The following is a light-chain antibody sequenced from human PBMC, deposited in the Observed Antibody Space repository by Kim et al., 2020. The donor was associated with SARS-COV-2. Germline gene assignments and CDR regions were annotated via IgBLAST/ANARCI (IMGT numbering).Light chain of an antibody. CDR1: QDISNW. CDR2: AAS. CDR3: QQYYHYPLT. Sequence: DIQLTQSPSSLSASVGDRVTITCRASQDISNWLAWYQQKPEKPPKSLIYAASSLQSGVTSRFSGSGSGTDFTLTISSLQPEDFAIYYCQQYYHYPLTFGGGTKVEI. J-gene: IGKJ4*01. V-gene: IGKV1D-16*01.